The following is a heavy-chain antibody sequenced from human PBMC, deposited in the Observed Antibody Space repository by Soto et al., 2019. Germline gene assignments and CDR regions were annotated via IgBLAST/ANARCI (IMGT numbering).Heavy chain of an antibody. V-gene: IGHV2-5*01. D-gene: IGHD6-13*01. CDR1: GFSLSTTGVG. CDR3: AHRGGAAVGLYYFDY. J-gene: IGHJ4*02. CDR2: IYWRDDK. Sequence: SGPTLVNPTQTLTLTCTFSGFSLSTTGVGVSWIRQPPGKALEWLALIYWRDDKRYSPSLKSRLTITKDTSKNQVVLTMTNMDPVDTATYYCAHRGGAAVGLYYFDYWAQGALVTVSS.